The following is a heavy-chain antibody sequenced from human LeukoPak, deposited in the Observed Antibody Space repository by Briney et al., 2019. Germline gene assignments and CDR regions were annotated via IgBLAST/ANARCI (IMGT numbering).Heavy chain of an antibody. CDR3: ALLLWFGELSPRYYFDY. V-gene: IGHV4-59*12. Sequence: PSETLSLTCTVSGGSISSYYWSWIRRPPGKGLEWIGYIYYSGSTNYNPSLKSRVTISVDTSKNQFSLKLSSVTAADTAVYYCALLLWFGELSPRYYFDYWGQGTLVTVSS. D-gene: IGHD3-10*01. J-gene: IGHJ4*02. CDR2: IYYSGST. CDR1: GGSISSYY.